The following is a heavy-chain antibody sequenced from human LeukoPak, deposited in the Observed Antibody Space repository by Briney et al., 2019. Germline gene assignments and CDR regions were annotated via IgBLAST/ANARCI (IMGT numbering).Heavy chain of an antibody. CDR1: GGSISIYY. V-gene: IGHV4-59*12. J-gene: IGHJ4*02. Sequence: PSETLSLTCSVSGGSISIYYWSWIRQPPGKGLEWIGYIYYTGRTSYNPSLKSRVTISIDTSKNQFSLKLSSVTAADTAVYYCARDDPSQDYWGQGTLVTVSS. CDR3: ARDDPSQDY. CDR2: IYYTGRT.